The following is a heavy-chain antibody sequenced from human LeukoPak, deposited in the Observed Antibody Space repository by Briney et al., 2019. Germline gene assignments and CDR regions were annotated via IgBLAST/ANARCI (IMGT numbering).Heavy chain of an antibody. Sequence: SETLSLTCTVSGGSISSYNWSWIRQPPGKGLEWIGLIYTSGSTNYNPSLKSRVTMSVDTSKNQLSLKLSSVTAADTAVYYCARDRAYCGGECYYYFDYWGQGTLVTVSS. V-gene: IGHV4-4*07. CDR1: GGSISSYN. D-gene: IGHD2-21*01. CDR2: IYTSGST. J-gene: IGHJ4*02. CDR3: ARDRAYCGGECYYYFDY.